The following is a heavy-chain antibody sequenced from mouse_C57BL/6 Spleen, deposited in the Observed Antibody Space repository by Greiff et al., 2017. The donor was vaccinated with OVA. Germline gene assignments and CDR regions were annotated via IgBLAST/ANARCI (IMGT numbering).Heavy chain of an antibody. J-gene: IGHJ3*01. V-gene: IGHV3-6*01. D-gene: IGHD2-4*01. CDR1: GYSITSGYY. Sequence: EVKLQESGPGLVKPSQSLSLTCSVTGYSITSGYYWNWIRQFPGNKLEWMGYISYDGSNNYNPSLKNRISITRDTSKNQFFLKLNSVTTEDTATYYCARDHYYDPPWFAYWGQGTLVTVSA. CDR3: ARDHYYDPPWFAY. CDR2: ISYDGSN.